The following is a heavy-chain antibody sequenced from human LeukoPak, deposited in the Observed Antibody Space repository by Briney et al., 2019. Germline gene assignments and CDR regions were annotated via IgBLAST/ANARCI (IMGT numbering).Heavy chain of an antibody. V-gene: IGHV3-15*01. D-gene: IGHD5-12*01. CDR3: TTGGYSGYDYGHYYYYMDV. J-gene: IGHJ6*03. Sequence: GGSLRLSCAGSGFTFSNYWMNWVRQAPGKGLEWVGRIKSKTDGGTTDYAAPVKGRFTISRDDSKNTLYLQMNSLKTEDTAVYYCTTGGYSGYDYGHYYYYMDVWGKGTTVTVSS. CDR2: IKSKTDGGTT. CDR1: GFTFSNYW.